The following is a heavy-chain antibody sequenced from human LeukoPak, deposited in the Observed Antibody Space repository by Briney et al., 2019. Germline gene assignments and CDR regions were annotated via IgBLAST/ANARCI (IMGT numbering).Heavy chain of an antibody. CDR3: AGDPSYCSGGSCYTFDY. Sequence: ASVKVSCKASGYTFTGYYMHWVRQAPGQGLEWMGWINPNSGGTNYAQKFQGRVTMTRDTSISTAYMELSRLRSDDTAVYYCAGDPSYCSGGSCYTFDYWGQGTLVTVSS. D-gene: IGHD2-15*01. CDR2: INPNSGGT. J-gene: IGHJ4*02. V-gene: IGHV1-2*02. CDR1: GYTFTGYY.